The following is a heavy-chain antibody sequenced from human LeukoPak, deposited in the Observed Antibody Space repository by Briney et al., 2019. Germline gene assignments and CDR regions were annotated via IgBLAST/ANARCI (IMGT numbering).Heavy chain of an antibody. D-gene: IGHD2-2*03. V-gene: IGHV3-30*18. CDR2: ISYDGSNK. CDR3: AKSTLDIVVVPAAMSRYYYGMDV. J-gene: IGHJ6*02. CDR1: GXTFSSYG. Sequence: GGSLRLSCAASGXTFSSYGMHWVRQAPGKGLEWVAVISYDGSNKYYADSVKGRFTISRDNSKNTLYLQMNSLRAEDTAVYYCAKSTLDIVVVPAAMSRYYYGMDVWGQGTTVTVSS.